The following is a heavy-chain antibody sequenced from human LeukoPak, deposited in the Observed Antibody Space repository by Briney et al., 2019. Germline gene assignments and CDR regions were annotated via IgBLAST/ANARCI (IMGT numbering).Heavy chain of an antibody. D-gene: IGHD3/OR15-3a*01. Sequence: ASVTVSCTASGYTFTSYGISWVRQAPGQRLEWMGWINAGNGNTKYSQKFQGRVTITRDTSASTVYMELSSLTSEDTAVFYCAREHDDWTGYGFDIWGQGTMVTVSS. V-gene: IGHV1-3*01. CDR2: INAGNGNT. CDR1: GYTFTSYG. CDR3: AREHDDWTGYGFDI. J-gene: IGHJ3*02.